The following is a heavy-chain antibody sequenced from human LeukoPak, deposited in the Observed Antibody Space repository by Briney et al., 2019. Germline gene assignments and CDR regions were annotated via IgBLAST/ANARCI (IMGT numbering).Heavy chain of an antibody. Sequence: PGGSLRLSCAASGFTFSNYDTHWVRQATGKALEWVSAIGTAGDTYYQGSVRGRFTMSRENAKNSLYLQMNSLTAGDTAVYYCARGADTHFDYWGQGILVTVSS. V-gene: IGHV3-13*04. CDR3: ARGADTHFDY. D-gene: IGHD6-19*01. CDR2: IGTAGDT. J-gene: IGHJ4*02. CDR1: GFTFSNYD.